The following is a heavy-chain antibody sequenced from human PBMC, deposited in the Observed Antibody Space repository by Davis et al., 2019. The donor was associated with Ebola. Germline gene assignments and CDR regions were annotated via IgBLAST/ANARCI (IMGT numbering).Heavy chain of an antibody. CDR1: GYTFTGYY. CDR2: IIPIFGTA. D-gene: IGHD3-3*01. V-gene: IGHV1-69*13. J-gene: IGHJ6*02. CDR3: ARNNWTISLYYYYYGMDV. Sequence: SVKVSCKASGYTFTGYYMHWVRQAPGQGLEWMGGIIPIFGTANYAQKFQGRVTITADESTSTAYMELSSLRSEDTAVYYCARNNWTISLYYYYYGMDVWGQGTTVTVSS.